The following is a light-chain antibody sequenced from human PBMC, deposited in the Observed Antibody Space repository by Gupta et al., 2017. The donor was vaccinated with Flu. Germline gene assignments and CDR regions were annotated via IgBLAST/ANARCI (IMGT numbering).Light chain of an antibody. J-gene: IGKJ5*01. Sequence: DIQMTQSPSSLSASVGDRVTITCRASQSISSYLNWYQQKPGKAPKHLIYAASSLQSGVPSRFSGRGSGTDFTLTISRLQHEDFANYYCQQSYSTPTFGQGTXLEIK. V-gene: IGKV1-39*01. CDR2: AAS. CDR3: QQSYSTPT. CDR1: QSISSY.